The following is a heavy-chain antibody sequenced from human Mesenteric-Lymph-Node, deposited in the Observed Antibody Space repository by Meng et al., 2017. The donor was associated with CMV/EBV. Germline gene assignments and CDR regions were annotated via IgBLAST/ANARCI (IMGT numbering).Heavy chain of an antibody. J-gene: IGHJ4*02. CDR2: ISSSGSTI. D-gene: IGHD1-14*01. Sequence: GESLKISCAASGFTFSSYEMNWVRQAPGKGLEWVSYISSSGSTIYYADSVKGRFTISRDNAKNTLYLQMNSLRDEDTAFYYCATAGNYYFGNWGQGTLVTVSS. V-gene: IGHV3-48*03. CDR3: ATAGNYYFGN. CDR1: GFTFSSYE.